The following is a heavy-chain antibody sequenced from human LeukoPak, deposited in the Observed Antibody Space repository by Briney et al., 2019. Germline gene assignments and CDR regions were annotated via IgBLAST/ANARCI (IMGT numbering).Heavy chain of an antibody. CDR2: ISYDGSNK. Sequence: TGGSLRLSCAASGFTFSSYAMHWVRQAPGKGLEWVAVISYDGSNKYYADSVKGRFTISRDNSKNTLYLQMNSLRAEDTAVYYCAKGTLWFGELENWGQGTLVTVSS. D-gene: IGHD3-10*01. J-gene: IGHJ4*02. CDR1: GFTFSSYA. CDR3: AKGTLWFGELEN. V-gene: IGHV3-30-3*01.